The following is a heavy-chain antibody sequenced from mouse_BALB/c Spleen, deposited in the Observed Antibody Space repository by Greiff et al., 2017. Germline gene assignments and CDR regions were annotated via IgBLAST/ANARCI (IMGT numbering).Heavy chain of an antibody. CDR1: GFTFSSYA. J-gene: IGHJ1*01. Sequence: EVKVVESGGGLVKPGGSLKLSCAASGFTFSSYAMSWVRQTPEKRLEWVASISSGGSTYYPDSVKGRFTISRDNARNILYLQMSSLRSEDTAMYYCARVGSSYSYWYFDVWGAGTTVTVSS. V-gene: IGHV5-6-5*01. D-gene: IGHD1-1*01. CDR2: ISSGGST. CDR3: ARVGSSYSYWYFDV.